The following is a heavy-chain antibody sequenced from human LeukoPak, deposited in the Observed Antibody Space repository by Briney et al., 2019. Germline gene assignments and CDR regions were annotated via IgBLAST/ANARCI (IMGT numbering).Heavy chain of an antibody. CDR3: ARGGRSSWFDY. J-gene: IGHJ4*02. V-gene: IGHV3-30-3*01. D-gene: IGHD6-13*01. CDR1: GFTFSSYA. Sequence: PGGSLRLSCAASGFTFSSYAMHWVRQAPGKGLEWVAVISYDGSNKYYADSVKGRFTISRDNSKNTLYLQMNSLRAEDTAVYYCARGGRSSWFDYWGQGTLVTVSS. CDR2: ISYDGSNK.